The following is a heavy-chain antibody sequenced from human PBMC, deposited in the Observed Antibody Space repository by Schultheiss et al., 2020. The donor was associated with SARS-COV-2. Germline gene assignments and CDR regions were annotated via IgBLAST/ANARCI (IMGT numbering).Heavy chain of an antibody. V-gene: IGHV1-69*13. Sequence: SVKVSCKASGGTFSSYAISWVRQAPGQGLEWMGGIIPIFGTANYAQKFQGRVTITADESTSTAYMELSSLRSEDTAVYYCARGEILRFLEWPYYYYGMDVWGQAATGTSSS. CDR2: IIPIFGTA. CDR3: ARGEILRFLEWPYYYYGMDV. J-gene: IGHJ6*01. D-gene: IGHD3-3*01. CDR1: GGTFSSYA.